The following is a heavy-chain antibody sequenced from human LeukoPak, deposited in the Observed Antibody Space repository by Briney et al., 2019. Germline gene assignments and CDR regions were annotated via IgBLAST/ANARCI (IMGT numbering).Heavy chain of an antibody. CDR3: ARGRPHFDY. V-gene: IGHV3-64*01. Sequence: GGSLRLSCAASGFTFSSYAMHWVRQAPGKGLEYVSGISSNGGSTCYANSVKGRFTISRDNSKNTLYLQMGSLRAEDMAVYYCARGRPHFDYWGQGTLVTVSS. J-gene: IGHJ4*02. CDR2: ISSNGGST. CDR1: GFTFSSYA.